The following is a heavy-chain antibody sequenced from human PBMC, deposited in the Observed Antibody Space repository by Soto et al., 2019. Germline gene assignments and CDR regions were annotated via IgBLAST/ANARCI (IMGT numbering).Heavy chain of an antibody. Sequence: GGSLRLSCAASGFTFSSYAMSWVRQAPGKGLEWVSAISGSGGSTYYADSVKGRFTISRDNSKNTLYLQMNSLRAEDTAVYYCAKDLDGSGSYYPRGPWFDPWGQGTLVTVPQ. CDR2: ISGSGGST. CDR3: AKDLDGSGSYYPRGPWFDP. V-gene: IGHV3-23*01. J-gene: IGHJ5*02. D-gene: IGHD3-10*01. CDR1: GFTFSSYA.